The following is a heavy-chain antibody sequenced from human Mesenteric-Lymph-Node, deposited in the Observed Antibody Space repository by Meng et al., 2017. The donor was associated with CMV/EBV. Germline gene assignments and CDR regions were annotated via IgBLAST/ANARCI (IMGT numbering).Heavy chain of an antibody. Sequence: GESLKISCAASGFAFSNYAMAWVRQAPGKGLEWVSRISGTGDSTYYADSVKGRFTISRDNSKNTVYLQMSGLRAEDTAVYYCAKWMSGRYCTDYFDYWGQGTLVTVSS. V-gene: IGHV3-23*01. CDR1: GFAFSNYA. J-gene: IGHJ4*02. CDR2: ISGTGDST. D-gene: IGHD1-26*01. CDR3: AKWMSGRYCTDYFDY.